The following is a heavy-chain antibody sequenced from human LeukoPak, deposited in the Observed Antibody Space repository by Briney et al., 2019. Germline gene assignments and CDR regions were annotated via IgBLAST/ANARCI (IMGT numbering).Heavy chain of an antibody. D-gene: IGHD3-22*01. CDR1: GFTFSSYG. Sequence: SGRSLRLSCAASGFTFSSYGMHWVRQAPGKGLEWVAVISYDGSNKYYADSVKGRFTISRDNSKNTLYLQMNSLRAEDTAVYYCAKVGRYYYDSSGYFDYWAREPWSPSPQ. CDR3: AKVGRYYYDSSGYFDY. J-gene: IGHJ4*02. CDR2: ISYDGSNK. V-gene: IGHV3-30*18.